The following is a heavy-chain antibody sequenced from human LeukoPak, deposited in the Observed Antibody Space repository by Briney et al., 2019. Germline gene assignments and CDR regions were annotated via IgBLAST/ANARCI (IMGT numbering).Heavy chain of an antibody. CDR3: ARERMVRGVIGYYYGMDV. V-gene: IGHV3-13*05. Sequence: PGGSLRLSCAASGFTFSSYDMHWVRQATGKGLEWVSAIGTAGDPYYPGSVKGRFTISRENAKNSLYLQMNSLRAGDTAVYYCARERMVRGVIGYYYGMDVWGKGTTVTVSS. CDR2: IGTAGDP. J-gene: IGHJ6*04. CDR1: GFTFSSYD. D-gene: IGHD3-10*01.